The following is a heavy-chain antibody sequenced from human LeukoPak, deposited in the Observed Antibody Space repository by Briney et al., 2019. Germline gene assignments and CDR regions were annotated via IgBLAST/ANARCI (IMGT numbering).Heavy chain of an antibody. CDR2: LSDADST. Sequence: GGSLRLSCAASGFSVSVNFVSWVRQGPGKGLEWVSILSDADSTYYSDSVKGRFTISRENSKNTLYLQMNCLTAEDTAVYYCARPNSRSYPYAFDGWGQGTMVTVSS. CDR3: ARPNSRSYPYAFDG. D-gene: IGHD2/OR15-2a*01. V-gene: IGHV3-66*01. J-gene: IGHJ3*01. CDR1: GFSVSVNF.